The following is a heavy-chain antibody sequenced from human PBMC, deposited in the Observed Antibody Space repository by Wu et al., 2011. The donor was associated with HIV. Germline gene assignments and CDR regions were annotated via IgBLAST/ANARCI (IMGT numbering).Heavy chain of an antibody. CDR3: ARAETIVVGRNYYYAMDV. V-gene: IGHV1-2*02. D-gene: IGHD2-15*01. CDR1: GYSFTDYY. J-gene: IGHJ6*02. CDR2: MNPKSGGT. Sequence: QVQLVQSGAEAKKPGASVKVSCKASGYSFTDYYLHWVRQAPGQGLEWMGWMNPKSGGTNYAQKFQGRVTMTRDTSISIASMELSRLRSDDTAVYYCARAETIVVGRNYYYAMDVWGQGTTVTVSS.